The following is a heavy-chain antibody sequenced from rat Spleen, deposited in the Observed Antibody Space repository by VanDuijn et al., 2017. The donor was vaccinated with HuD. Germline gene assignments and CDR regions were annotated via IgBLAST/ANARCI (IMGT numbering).Heavy chain of an antibody. V-gene: IGHV5-20*01. CDR2: ISYDGGST. Sequence: EVQLVESGGGLVQTGRSMKLSCSASGFTFSDYGMDWVFQAPPKGLEWVASISYDGGSTYYRDSVKGRFTISRDNAKSTLYLQMDSLRSEDTATYYCATGGYTTDYYYDWFAYWGQGTLVTVSS. J-gene: IGHJ3*01. CDR3: ATGGYTTDYYYDWFAY. D-gene: IGHD1-6*01. CDR1: GFTFSDYG.